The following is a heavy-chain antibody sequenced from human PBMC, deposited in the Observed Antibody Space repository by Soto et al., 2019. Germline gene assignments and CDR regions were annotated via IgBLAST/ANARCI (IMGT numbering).Heavy chain of an antibody. CDR1: GFSLSTSGVG. J-gene: IGHJ5*02. CDR3: AHSVGDCDWLLSPGVWFDP. CDR2: LYWDDDK. D-gene: IGHD3-9*01. Sequence: SGPTLVKPTQTLTLTCTFSGFSLSTSGVGVGWIRQPPGKALEWLALLYWDDDKRYSPSLKSRLTITKDTSQNQVVLTMTNMDPVDTATYDCAHSVGDCDWLLSPGVWFDPWGQGTLVTVSS. V-gene: IGHV2-5*02.